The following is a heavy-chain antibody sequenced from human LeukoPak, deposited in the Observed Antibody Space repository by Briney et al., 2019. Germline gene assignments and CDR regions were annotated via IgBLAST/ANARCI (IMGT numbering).Heavy chain of an antibody. Sequence: PGGSLRLSCAASGFTFSSYAMHWVRQAPGKGLEYVSAISSNGGSTYYANSVKGRFTISRDNSKNTLYLQMGSLRAEDMAVYYCARVLMLGVDYGGQGTLITVSS. CDR1: GFTFSSYA. J-gene: IGHJ4*02. V-gene: IGHV3-64*01. CDR2: ISSNGGST. CDR3: ARVLMLGVDY. D-gene: IGHD2-8*01.